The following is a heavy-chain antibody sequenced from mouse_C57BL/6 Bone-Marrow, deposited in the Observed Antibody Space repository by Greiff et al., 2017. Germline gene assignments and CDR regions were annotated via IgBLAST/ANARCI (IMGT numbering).Heavy chain of an antibody. D-gene: IGHD2-5*01. V-gene: IGHV1-55*01. CDR2: IYPGSGST. J-gene: IGHJ1*03. CDR1: GYTFTSYW. CDR3: ARPYYSNYWYFDV. Sequence: QVQLKQPGAELVKPGASVKMSCKASGYTFTSYWITWVKQRLGQGLEWIGDIYPGSGSTNYNEKFKSKATLTVDTSSSTAYMQLSSLTSEDSAVYYCARPYYSNYWYFDVWGTGTTVTVSS.